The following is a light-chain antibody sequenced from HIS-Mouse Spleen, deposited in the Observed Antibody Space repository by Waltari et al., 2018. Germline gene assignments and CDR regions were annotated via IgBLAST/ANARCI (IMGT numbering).Light chain of an antibody. V-gene: IGLV2-23*01. CDR3: CSYAGSSTFVV. J-gene: IGLJ2*01. CDR2: EGS. CDR1: SSDVGSYNL. Sequence: QSALTQPASVSGSPGQSITISCTGTSSDVGSYNLVPLYQQHPGKAPKLMIYEGSKRPSGVSNRFSGSKSGNTASLTISGLQAEDEADYYCCSYAGSSTFVVFGGGTKLTVL.